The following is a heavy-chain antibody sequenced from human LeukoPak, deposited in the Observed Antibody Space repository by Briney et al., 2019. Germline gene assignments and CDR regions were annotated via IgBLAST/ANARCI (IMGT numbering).Heavy chain of an antibody. CDR2: ISSSNTYI. CDR3: ARTRTVSYGMDV. J-gene: IGHJ6*02. D-gene: IGHD4-17*01. V-gene: IGHV3-21*01. CDR1: GFTFSRDN. Sequence: GGSLRLSCAASGFTFSRDNMNWVRQAPGKGLEWVSSISSSNTYIYYAESVKGRFTISRDNAKKSLYLQMNSLRAEDTAMYYCARTRTVSYGMDVWGQGTTVTVSS.